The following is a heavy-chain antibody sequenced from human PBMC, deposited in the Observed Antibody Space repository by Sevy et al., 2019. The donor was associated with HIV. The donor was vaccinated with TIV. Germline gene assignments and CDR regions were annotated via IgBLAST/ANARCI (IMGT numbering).Heavy chain of an antibody. V-gene: IGHV4-30-4*01. CDR2: IYYSGRT. Sequence: SETLSLTCTVSGGSISSGDYYWSWISQPPGKGLEWIGYIYYSGRTYYNPSLKSRVTISVDTSKNQFSLKLSSVTAADTAVYYCAREPYYYDSSGYGTDAFDIWGQGTMVTVSS. J-gene: IGHJ3*02. CDR3: AREPYYYDSSGYGTDAFDI. CDR1: GGSISSGDYY. D-gene: IGHD3-22*01.